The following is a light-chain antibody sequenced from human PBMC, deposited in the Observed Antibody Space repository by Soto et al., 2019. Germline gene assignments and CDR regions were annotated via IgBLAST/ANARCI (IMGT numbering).Light chain of an antibody. V-gene: IGLV2-14*03. Sequence: QSALTQPASVSGSPGQSITISCTGTSSDIGGYNYVSWYQQLPGKVPKLIIYDVSNRPSGVSDRFSGSKSGHAASLTISRLHAEAEADYYCSSYTSTSPLYVFGTGTKLTVL. CDR1: SSDIGGYNY. CDR3: SSYTSTSPLYV. CDR2: DVS. J-gene: IGLJ1*01.